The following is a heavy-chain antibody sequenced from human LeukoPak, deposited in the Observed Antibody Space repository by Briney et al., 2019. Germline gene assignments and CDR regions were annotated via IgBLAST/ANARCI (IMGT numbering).Heavy chain of an antibody. J-gene: IGHJ6*03. Sequence: ASVKVSCKASGYTFTSYGISWVRQAPGQGLEWMGWINTYNGNTKYAQKLQGRVTMTTDTSTSTAYMELRSPKSDDTAVYYCTRLLETTVTYYYYYYMDVWGKGTTVTVSS. V-gene: IGHV1-18*01. CDR2: INTYNGNT. CDR1: GYTFTSYG. D-gene: IGHD4-17*01. CDR3: TRLLETTVTYYYYYYMDV.